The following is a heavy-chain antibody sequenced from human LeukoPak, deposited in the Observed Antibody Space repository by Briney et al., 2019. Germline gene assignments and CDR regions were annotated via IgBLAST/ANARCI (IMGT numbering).Heavy chain of an antibody. CDR3: ASLYYDNRVDY. CDR2: IYYSGST. J-gene: IGHJ4*02. V-gene: IGHV4-59*01. Sequence: KPSETLSLTCTVSGGTISSYYWSWIRQPPGKGLEWIGYIYYSGSTNYNPSLKSRVTTSVDTSKNQFSLKLRSVTAADTAVYYCASLYYDNRVDYWGQGTLVTVSS. CDR1: GGTISSYY. D-gene: IGHD3-16*01.